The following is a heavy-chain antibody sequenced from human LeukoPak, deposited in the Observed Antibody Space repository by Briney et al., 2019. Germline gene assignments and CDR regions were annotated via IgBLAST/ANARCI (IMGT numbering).Heavy chain of an antibody. V-gene: IGHV1-18*01. CDR3: ARGRDGYNFLNRGEYYYFDY. Sequence: ASVKVSCKASGYTFTSYGISWVRQAPGQGLEWMGWISGYNGNAKYAHKFQGRITMTTDTSTSTAYLEVRSLRSDDTAVYYCARGRDGYNFLNRGEYYYFDYWGQGTLVTVSS. D-gene: IGHD5-24*01. CDR1: GYTFTSYG. J-gene: IGHJ4*02. CDR2: ISGYNGNA.